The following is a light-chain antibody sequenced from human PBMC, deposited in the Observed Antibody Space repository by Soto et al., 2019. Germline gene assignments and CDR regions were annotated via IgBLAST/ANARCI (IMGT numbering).Light chain of an antibody. CDR1: QSVSSN. CDR3: QQYNNLPTT. V-gene: IGKV3-15*01. J-gene: IGKJ1*01. Sequence: EIVMTQSPATLSVSPGERATLSCRASQSVSSNLAWYQQKPGQAPRLLIYGASTRATGIPARFSGSGSGTEFTLTISSLQSEDFAVYYCQQYNNLPTTCGQGTKVEIK. CDR2: GAS.